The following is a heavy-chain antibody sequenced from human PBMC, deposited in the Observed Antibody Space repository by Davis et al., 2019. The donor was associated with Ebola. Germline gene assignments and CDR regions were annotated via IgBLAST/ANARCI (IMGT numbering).Heavy chain of an antibody. CDR1: SGSVNSNVYS. J-gene: IGHJ6*03. D-gene: IGHD1-26*01. CDR2: IYNRGTT. Sequence: MPSETLSLTCTVASGSVNSNVYSWNWIRQSPEKGLEWIGFIYNRGTTNYNPSLNSRVTISKDTSRHQFSLELRSVTAADTAVYYCAALFSGSYLAYVDVWGKGTTVTVS. CDR3: AALFSGSYLAYVDV. V-gene: IGHV4-61*08.